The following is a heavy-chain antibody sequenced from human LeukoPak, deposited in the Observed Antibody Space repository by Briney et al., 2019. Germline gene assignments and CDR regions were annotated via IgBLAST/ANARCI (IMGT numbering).Heavy chain of an antibody. D-gene: IGHD3-22*01. CDR3: ARDGNHYDTSGYYPRESFQH. CDR2: IWYDGSDK. CDR1: GFSVSSNY. Sequence: GGSLRLSCTASGFSVSSNYMSWVRQAPGKGLEWVALIWYDGSDKYYADSVKGRFTISRDNPKNTLYLQMNSLRAEDTAVYYCARDGNHYDTSGYYPRESFQHWGQGTLVTVSS. V-gene: IGHV3-33*08. J-gene: IGHJ1*01.